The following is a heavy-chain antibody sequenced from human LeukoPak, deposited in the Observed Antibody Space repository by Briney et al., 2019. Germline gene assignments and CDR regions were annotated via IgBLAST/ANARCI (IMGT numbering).Heavy chain of an antibody. J-gene: IGHJ4*02. D-gene: IGHD3-3*01. CDR2: ISSDGSIK. CDR3: VKEYHSRGFGAYFDY. Sequence: GGSLRLSCTASKFTFSHYGMQWVRQAPDKGLEWVAVISSDGSIKVYADSVKGRFTLSRDNSIKTVDLQMNSLRAEDTAVYYCVKEYHSRGFGAYFDYWGQGTLVTVSS. V-gene: IGHV3-30*18. CDR1: KFTFSHYG.